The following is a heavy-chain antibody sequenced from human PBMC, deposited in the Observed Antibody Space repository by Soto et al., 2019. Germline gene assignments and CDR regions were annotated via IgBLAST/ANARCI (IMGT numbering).Heavy chain of an antibody. Sequence: VQLVESGGGVVQPGRSLRLSCAASGFTFSDYAMHWVRQAPVKGLEWVAVVSHDGRNTHYADSVKGRFTIARDSSKNTVSLEMTSLRAEDTAVYYCAKGGRQWLVTSDFNYWGQGALVTVSS. CDR1: GFTFSDYA. V-gene: IGHV3-30*18. CDR2: VSHDGRNT. CDR3: AKGGRQWLVTSDFNY. J-gene: IGHJ4*02. D-gene: IGHD6-19*01.